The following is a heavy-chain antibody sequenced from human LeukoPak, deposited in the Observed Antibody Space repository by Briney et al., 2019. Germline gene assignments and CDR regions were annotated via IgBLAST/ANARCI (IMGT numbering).Heavy chain of an antibody. V-gene: IGHV1-8*03. CDR3: ATETFVYYYGSGSYRPAFAY. Sequence: ASVKVSCKASGYTFTSYDINWVRQATGQGLEWMGWMNPNSGNTGYAQKFQGRVAITRNTSISTAYMELSSLRSEEPAGYYCATETFVYYYGSGSYRPAFAYWGQGTLVTVSS. J-gene: IGHJ4*02. CDR2: MNPNSGNT. D-gene: IGHD3-10*01. CDR1: GYTFTSYD.